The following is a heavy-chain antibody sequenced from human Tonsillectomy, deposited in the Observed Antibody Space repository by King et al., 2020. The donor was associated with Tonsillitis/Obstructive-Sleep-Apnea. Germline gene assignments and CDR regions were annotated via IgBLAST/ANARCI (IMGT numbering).Heavy chain of an antibody. V-gene: IGHV3-30*01. Sequence: QLVQSGGGVVQPGRSLRLSCAASGFTFSSYAMHWVRQAPGKGLEWVAVISYDGSNKYYAGSVKGRFTISRDNSKNTLYLQMNSLRAEDTAVYYCASPRITGTTPYFPYMDVWGKGTTVTVSS. CDR2: ISYDGSNK. CDR1: GFTFSSYA. J-gene: IGHJ6*03. CDR3: ASPRITGTTPYFPYMDV. D-gene: IGHD1-7*01.